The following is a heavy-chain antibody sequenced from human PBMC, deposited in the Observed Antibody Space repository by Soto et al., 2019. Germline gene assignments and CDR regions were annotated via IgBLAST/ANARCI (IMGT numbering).Heavy chain of an antibody. J-gene: IGHJ6*02. CDR3: ASLPVYGDYSQYYYYYGMDV. D-gene: IGHD4-17*01. Sequence: QVQLQQWGAGLLKPSETLSLTCAVYGGSFSGYYWSWIRQPPGKGLEWIGEIKHSGSTNYHPSLKSRVTISVDSSKNQFSLKLSSVTAADTAVYYCASLPVYGDYSQYYYYYGMDVLGRGTTVTVSS. CDR1: GGSFSGYY. CDR2: IKHSGST. V-gene: IGHV4-34*01.